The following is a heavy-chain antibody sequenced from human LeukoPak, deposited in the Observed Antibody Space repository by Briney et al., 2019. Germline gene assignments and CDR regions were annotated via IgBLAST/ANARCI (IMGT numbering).Heavy chain of an antibody. CDR1: GFTFDDYA. D-gene: IGHD4-17*01. CDR3: AKDIGYGDYYFDY. CDR2: ISWNSGSI. J-gene: IGHJ4*02. Sequence: PGGSLRLSCAASGFTFDDYAMHWVRQAPGKGLEWVSGISWNSGSIGYADSVKGRFTIYRDNAKNSLYLQMNSLRAEDTALYYCAKDIGYGDYYFDYWGQGTLVTVSS. V-gene: IGHV3-9*01.